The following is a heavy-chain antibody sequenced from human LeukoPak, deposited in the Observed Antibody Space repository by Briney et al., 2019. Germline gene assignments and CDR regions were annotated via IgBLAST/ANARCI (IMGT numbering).Heavy chain of an antibody. J-gene: IGHJ4*02. D-gene: IGHD1-26*01. V-gene: IGHV4-59*01. CDR3: ARSGSYSGICDY. CDR2: IYYSGST. Sequence: SETLSLTCIVSGGFINNYYWSWIRQPPEKGLEWIGYIYYSGSTNYNPSLKSRVTISVDTSKNQFSLNLTSVTPADTAVYYCARSGSYSGICDYWGQGTLVTVSS. CDR1: GGFINNYY.